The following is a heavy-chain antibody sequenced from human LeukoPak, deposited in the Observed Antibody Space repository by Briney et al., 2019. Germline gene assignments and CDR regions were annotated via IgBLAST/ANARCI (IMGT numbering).Heavy chain of an antibody. CDR1: GFTFSSYS. J-gene: IGHJ5*02. CDR3: ARDSDFDWTNWFDP. Sequence: GGSLRLSCAASGFTFSSYSMNWVRQAPGKGLEWVPSISSSSSYIYYADSVKGRFTISRDNAKNSLYLQMNSLRVEDTAVYYCARDSDFDWTNWFDPWGQGTLVTVSS. V-gene: IGHV3-21*01. CDR2: ISSSSSYI. D-gene: IGHD3-9*01.